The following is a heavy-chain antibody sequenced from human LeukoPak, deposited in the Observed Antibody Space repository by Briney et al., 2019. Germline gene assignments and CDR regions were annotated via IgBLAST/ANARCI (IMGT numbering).Heavy chain of an antibody. J-gene: IGHJ6*03. Sequence: GGSLRLSCAASGFTFSSYGMHWVRQAPGKGLEWVAFIRYDGSNKYYADSVKGRFTISRDNSKNTLYLQMNSLRAEDTAVYYCATRNRLGARVNYYYYMDVWGKGTTVTISS. V-gene: IGHV3-30*02. CDR2: IRYDGSNK. CDR3: ATRNRLGARVNYYYYMDV. D-gene: IGHD1-26*01. CDR1: GFTFSSYG.